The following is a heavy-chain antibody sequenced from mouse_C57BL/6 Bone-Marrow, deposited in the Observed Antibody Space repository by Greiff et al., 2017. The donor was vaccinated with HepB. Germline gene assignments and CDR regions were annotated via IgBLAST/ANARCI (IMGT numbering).Heavy chain of an antibody. V-gene: IGHV5-15*01. CDR3: ARQNPLGLYFDD. Sequence: EVKLMESGGGLVQPGGSLKLSCAASGFTFSDYGMAWVRQAPRKGLEWVAFISNLAYSIYYADTVTGRFTISRENAKNALYLEMSSLRSEDTAMYYCARQNPLGLYFDDWGQGTTLTVSS. CDR1: GFTFSDYG. J-gene: IGHJ2*01. D-gene: IGHD3-1*01. CDR2: ISNLAYSI.